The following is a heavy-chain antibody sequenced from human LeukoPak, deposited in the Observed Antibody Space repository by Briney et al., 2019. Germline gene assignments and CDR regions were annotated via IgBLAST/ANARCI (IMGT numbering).Heavy chain of an antibody. D-gene: IGHD3-22*01. V-gene: IGHV4-4*07. CDR2: IYTSGST. J-gene: IGHJ5*02. CDR3: ARDSSGYYHWFDP. Sequence: SETLSLTCTVSGGSISSYYWSWIRQPAGKGLEWIGRIYTSGSTDYSPSLKSRVTISVDTSKNQFSLKLTSVTAADTAVYYCARDSSGYYHWFDPWGQGTLVTVSS. CDR1: GGSISSYY.